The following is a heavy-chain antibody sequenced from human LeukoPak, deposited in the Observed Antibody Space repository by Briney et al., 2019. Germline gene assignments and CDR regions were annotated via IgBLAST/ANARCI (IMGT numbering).Heavy chain of an antibody. CDR2: ISSYSSTI. CDR1: GFTFSTYS. J-gene: IGHJ3*01. V-gene: IGHV3-48*01. Sequence: QPGGSLRLSRAASGFTFSTYSMNWVRQAPGKGLEWVSYISSYSSTISYADSVKGRFTISRDNAKNSLYLQMNSLRAEDTAVYYCARSIIVVTAAIRGDAFDLWGQGTMVTVSS. CDR3: ARSIIVVTAAIRGDAFDL. D-gene: IGHD2-2*01.